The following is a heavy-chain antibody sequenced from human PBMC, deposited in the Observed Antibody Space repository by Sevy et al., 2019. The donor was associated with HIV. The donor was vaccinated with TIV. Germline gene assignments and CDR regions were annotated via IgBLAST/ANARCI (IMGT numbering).Heavy chain of an antibody. D-gene: IGHD3-10*01. V-gene: IGHV3-7*03. Sequence: GGFLRLSCAASGFTFSNYWMTWVRQAPGKGLEWVANIKPDGSQKYYVDSLKGRFTISRDNAKNSLYLQMGSLTDEDTAVYYCARDRRVEYGGSDYWGQGALVTVSS. CDR1: GFTFSNYW. CDR3: ARDRRVEYGGSDY. J-gene: IGHJ4*02. CDR2: IKPDGSQK.